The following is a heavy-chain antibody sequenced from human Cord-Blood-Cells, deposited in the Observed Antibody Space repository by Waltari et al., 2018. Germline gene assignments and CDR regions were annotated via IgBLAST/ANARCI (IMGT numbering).Heavy chain of an antibody. CDR2: INAGNGNT. CDR3: ARDEYSSSYYYYMDV. J-gene: IGHJ6*03. D-gene: IGHD6-6*01. CDR1: GYTFTSYA. Sequence: QVQLVQSGAEVKKPGASVKVSCKASGYTFTSYAMHWVRQAPGQRLEWMGWINAGNGNTKYSQKFQGRVTITRDTSARTAYMELSSLRSEDTAVYYCARDEYSSSYYYYMDVWGKGTTVTVSS. V-gene: IGHV1-3*01.